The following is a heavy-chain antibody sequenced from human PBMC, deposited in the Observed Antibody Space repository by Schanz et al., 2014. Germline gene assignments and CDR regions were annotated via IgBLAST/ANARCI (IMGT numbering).Heavy chain of an antibody. CDR3: AKSKAKLHLFDY. CDR2: LTEGGGGT. CDR1: GFNFNTYA. D-gene: IGHD2-21*01. V-gene: IGHV3-23*04. Sequence: VQLVESGGGLAQPGGSLRLACAASGFNFNTYAMSWVRQAPGKGLEWVSGLTEGGGGTYYTDAVKGRFTISRDSSKNTLYLQMNSLRDDDTAVDYCAKSKAKLHLFDYWGQGTLVDVSA. J-gene: IGHJ4*02.